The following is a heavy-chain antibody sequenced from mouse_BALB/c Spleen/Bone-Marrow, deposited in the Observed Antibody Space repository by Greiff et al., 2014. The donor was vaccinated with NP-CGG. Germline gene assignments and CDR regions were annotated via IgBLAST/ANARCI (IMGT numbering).Heavy chain of an antibody. CDR2: INPNYDST. CDR1: GYTFTDYN. Sequence: VQLKESGAELVKPGASGKISCKASGYTFTDYNMDWGKQSHGKSLEWIGDINPNYDSTSYNQKFKGKATLTVDKSSSTAYMELRSLTSEDTAVYYCARRDGYDSYFDYWGQGTILTVSS. CDR3: ARRDGYDSYFDY. D-gene: IGHD2-2*01. J-gene: IGHJ2*01. V-gene: IGHV1-18*01.